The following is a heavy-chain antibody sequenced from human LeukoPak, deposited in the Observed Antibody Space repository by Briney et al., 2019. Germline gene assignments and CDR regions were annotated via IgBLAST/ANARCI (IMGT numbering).Heavy chain of an antibody. CDR3: ARRTTADSSYQLLYY. J-gene: IGHJ4*02. CDR2: IKQDGSEK. Sequence: GGSLRLSCAASGFTFSSYWMSWVRQAPGKGLEWVANIKQDGSEKNHVDSVKGRFTISRDNPKNTPYLQMNSLRAEDTAVYYCARRTTADSSYQLLYYWGEGTLVSVSS. D-gene: IGHD3-22*01. V-gene: IGHV3-7*03. CDR1: GFTFSSYW.